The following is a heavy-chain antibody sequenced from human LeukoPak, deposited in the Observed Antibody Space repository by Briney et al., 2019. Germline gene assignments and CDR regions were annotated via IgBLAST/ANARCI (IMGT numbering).Heavy chain of an antibody. V-gene: IGHV1-18*01. D-gene: IGHD4-17*01. Sequence: ASVKVSCKASGYTFTSYGISWVRQAPGQGLEWMGWISAYNDNTNYAQKLQGRVTMTTDTSTSTAYMELRSLRSDDTAVYYWAREKNYGDFKGDYYYGMDVWGQGTTVTVSS. J-gene: IGHJ6*02. CDR1: GYTFTSYG. CDR3: AREKNYGDFKGDYYYGMDV. CDR2: ISAYNDNT.